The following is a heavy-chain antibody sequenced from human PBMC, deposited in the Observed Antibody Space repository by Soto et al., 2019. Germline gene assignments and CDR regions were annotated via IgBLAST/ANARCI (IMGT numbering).Heavy chain of an antibody. CDR1: GDSGRYTFGKHW. D-gene: IGHD3-10*01. V-gene: IGHV5-51*01. J-gene: IGHJ4*02. CDR3: AIPAVRDFLVNDY. Sequence: PGESLKISCQGAGDSGRYTFGKHWIGWVRQMPGKGLEWMGIIYLRDSDTRYSPSFEGQVTISADKSISTAYLQWSSLKASDTAIYYCAIPAVRDFLVNDYWGQGTPVTVSS. CDR2: IYLRDSDT.